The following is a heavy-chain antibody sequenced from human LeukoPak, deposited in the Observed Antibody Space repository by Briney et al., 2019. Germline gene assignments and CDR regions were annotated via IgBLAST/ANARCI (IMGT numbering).Heavy chain of an antibody. V-gene: IGHV3-9*01. J-gene: IGHJ3*02. Sequence: GGSLRLSCATSGFTFSSYGMHWVRQAPGQGLEWVSGISWNSGRIGYVDSVKGRFTISRDNAKNSLYLEINSLRAEDTALYYCAKDFRGSGWIGEAFDIWGQGTMVTVSS. CDR2: ISWNSGRI. D-gene: IGHD6-19*01. CDR3: AKDFRGSGWIGEAFDI. CDR1: GFTFSSYG.